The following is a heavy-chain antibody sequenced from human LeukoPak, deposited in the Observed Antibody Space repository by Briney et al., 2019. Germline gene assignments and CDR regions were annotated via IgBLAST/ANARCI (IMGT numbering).Heavy chain of an antibody. CDR1: GFTFSSYA. CDR3: AKEKTRQGFGELFRHERPVFDY. D-gene: IGHD3-10*01. J-gene: IGHJ4*02. Sequence: PGGSLRLSCAASGFTFSSYAMSWVRQAPGKGLEWVSAISGSGGSTYYADSVKGRYTISRDNSKNTLYLQMNSLRAEDTAVYYCAKEKTRQGFGELFRHERPVFDYWVQGTLVTVSS. V-gene: IGHV3-23*01. CDR2: ISGSGGST.